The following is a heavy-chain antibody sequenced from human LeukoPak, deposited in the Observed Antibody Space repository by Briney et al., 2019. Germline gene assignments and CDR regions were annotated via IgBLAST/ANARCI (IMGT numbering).Heavy chain of an antibody. CDR2: ISAYNGNT. D-gene: IGHD3-10*01. V-gene: IGHV1-18*01. J-gene: IGHJ6*02. CDR1: GYTFTNYG. CDR3: ARSLYGVRVNSMDV. Sequence: ASVKVSCKASGYTFTNYGISWVRQAPGQGLEWMGWISAYNGNTNYAQKLQGRVTMTTDTSTSTAYMELRSLRSDDTAVYYCARSLYGVRVNSMDVWGQGTTVTVSS.